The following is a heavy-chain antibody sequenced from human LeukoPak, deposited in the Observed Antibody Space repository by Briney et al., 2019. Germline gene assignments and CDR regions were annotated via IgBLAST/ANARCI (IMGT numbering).Heavy chain of an antibody. CDR3: ATVFIDSSGYSYFDY. CDR2: IGSDGST. Sequence: GGSLRLSCAASGFSFSGYAMSWVRQAPGKGLEWVAGIGSDGSTHHAESVKGRFAISRDNSKSSIYLQMNSLRAEDTAVYYCATVFIDSSGYSYFDYWGQGTLVTVSS. V-gene: IGHV3-23*01. J-gene: IGHJ4*02. CDR1: GFSFSGYA. D-gene: IGHD3-22*01.